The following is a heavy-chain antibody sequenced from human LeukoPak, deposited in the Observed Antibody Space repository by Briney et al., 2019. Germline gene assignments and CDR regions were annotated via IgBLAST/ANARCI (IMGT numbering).Heavy chain of an antibody. V-gene: IGHV1-8*02. D-gene: IGHD3-9*01. J-gene: IGHJ4*02. CDR1: GYTFTGYY. CDR3: AGGGWRSAFDI. Sequence: GASVKVSCKASGYTFTGYYMHWVRQAPGQGLEWMGWMNPNSGNTGYAQKFQGRVTMTRNTSISTAYMELSSLRSEDTAVYYCAGGGWRSAFDIWGQGTLVTVSS. CDR2: MNPNSGNT.